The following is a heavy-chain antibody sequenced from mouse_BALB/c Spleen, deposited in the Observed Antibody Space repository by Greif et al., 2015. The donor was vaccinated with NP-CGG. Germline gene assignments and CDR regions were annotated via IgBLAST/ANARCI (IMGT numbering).Heavy chain of an antibody. Sequence: VQLQQSGPGLVQPSQSLSITCTVSGFSLTSYGVHWVRQSPGKGMEWLGVIWRGGSTDYNAAFMSRLSITKDNSKSQVFFKMDSLQADDTAIYYCAKNRGYGYYFDYWGQGTTLTVSS. CDR2: IWRGGST. V-gene: IGHV2-5*01. D-gene: IGHD2-10*02. CDR3: AKNRGYGYYFDY. J-gene: IGHJ2*01. CDR1: GFSLTSYG.